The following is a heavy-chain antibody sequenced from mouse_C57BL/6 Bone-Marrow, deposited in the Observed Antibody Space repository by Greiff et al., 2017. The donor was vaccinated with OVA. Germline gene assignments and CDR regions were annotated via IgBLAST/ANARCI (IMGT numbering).Heavy chain of an antibody. V-gene: IGHV1-18*01. CDR1: GYTFTDYN. CDR2: INPNNGGT. CDR3: ARSEADYGSSSFAY. D-gene: IGHD1-1*01. Sequence: VQLQQSGPELVKPGASVKIPCKASGYTFTDYNMDWVKQSHGKSLEWIGDINPNNGGTIYNQKFKGKATLTVDKSSSTAYMELRSLTSEDTAVYDCARSEADYGSSSFAYWGQGTLVTVSA. J-gene: IGHJ3*01.